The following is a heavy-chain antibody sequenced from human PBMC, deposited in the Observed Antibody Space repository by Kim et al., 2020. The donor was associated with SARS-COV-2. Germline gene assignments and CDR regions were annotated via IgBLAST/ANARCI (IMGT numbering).Heavy chain of an antibody. J-gene: IGHJ4*02. D-gene: IGHD3-10*01. CDR1: GGSINRYF. CDR3: RRGWAYRSGSHFDY. V-gene: IGHV4-59*08. Sequence: SETLSLTCTVSGGSINRYFWSWIRQPPGKGLEWIGYIYSSGSTEYSPSLKSRVALSVDTSKNQFSLKFYSVTATDTAVYYCRRGWAYRSGSHFDYWGRGT. CDR2: IYSSGST.